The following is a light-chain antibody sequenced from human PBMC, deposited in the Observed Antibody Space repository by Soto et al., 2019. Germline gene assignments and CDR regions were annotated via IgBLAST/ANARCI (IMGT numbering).Light chain of an antibody. CDR3: QQYGSSPPVT. V-gene: IGKV3-20*01. CDR2: GAS. Sequence: EIVLTQSPGTLSLSPGERATLSCRASQGVSSSYLGWYQQKPGQAPRLLIYGASNRATGIPDRFSGSGSGTDFTLTISRLEPEDFTVYYWQQYGSSPPVTFGQGTRLEIK. CDR1: QGVSSSY. J-gene: IGKJ5*01.